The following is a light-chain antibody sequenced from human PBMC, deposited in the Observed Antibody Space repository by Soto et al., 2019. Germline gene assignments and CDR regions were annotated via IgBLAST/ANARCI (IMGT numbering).Light chain of an antibody. CDR3: HQYPHLPSLT. Sequence: EKVMTQSPATLSMSPGERATLSCRASQRVGSFLAWYQQKPGHAPRLLIYGASTRATGIPARFSGSGSGTEFTTTISILQYEDFCFYDGHQYPHLPSLTFGQGT. V-gene: IGKV3-15*01. CDR2: GAS. J-gene: IGKJ1*01. CDR1: QRVGSF.